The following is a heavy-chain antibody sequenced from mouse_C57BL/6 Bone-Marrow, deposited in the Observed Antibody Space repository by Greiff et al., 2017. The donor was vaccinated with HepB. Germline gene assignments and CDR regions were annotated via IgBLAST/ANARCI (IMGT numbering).Heavy chain of an antibody. CDR1: GYTFTTYP. J-gene: IGHJ1*03. CDR3: ARGAGTVGYWYFDV. V-gene: IGHV1-47*01. D-gene: IGHD4-1*01. CDR2: FHPYNDDT. Sequence: QVQLQQSGAELVKPGASVKMSCTASGYTFTTYPIEWMQQNPGKSLEWIGNFHPYNDDTKYNEKFKGKATLTVEKSSSTVYLELSRLTSDASAVYYCARGAGTVGYWYFDVWGKGTTVTVSS.